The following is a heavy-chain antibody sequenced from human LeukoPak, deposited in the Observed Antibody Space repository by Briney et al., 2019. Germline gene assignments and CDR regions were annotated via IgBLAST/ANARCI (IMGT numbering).Heavy chain of an antibody. V-gene: IGHV1-2*02. J-gene: IGHJ4*02. D-gene: IGHD4-23*01. CDR2: INPNSGGT. Sequence: ASVKVSCKASGGTFSSYAISWVRQAPGQGLEWMGWINPNSGGTNYAQKFQGRVTMTRDTSISTAYMELSRLRSDDTAVYYCARDLDYGGNSAVDYWGQGTLVTVSS. CDR3: ARDLDYGGNSAVDY. CDR1: GGTFSSYA.